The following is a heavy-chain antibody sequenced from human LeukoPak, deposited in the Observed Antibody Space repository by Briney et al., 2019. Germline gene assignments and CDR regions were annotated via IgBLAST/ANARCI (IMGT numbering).Heavy chain of an antibody. V-gene: IGHV3-7*05. CDR3: ARDFKIDY. CDR1: GFTFSSYW. J-gene: IGHJ4*02. Sequence: PGGTLRLSCAASGFTFSSYWMSWGPQAPGKGLEWVANIKQDGSEKFYVDSLKSRFTISRDNAKNSLYLQMNRLRAEDTAVYYCARDFKIDYWGQGTLVTVSS. CDR2: IKQDGSEK.